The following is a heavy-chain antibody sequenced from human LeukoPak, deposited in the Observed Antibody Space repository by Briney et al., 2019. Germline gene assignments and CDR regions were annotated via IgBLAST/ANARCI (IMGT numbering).Heavy chain of an antibody. CDR3: ARGEFGSGSLKADY. J-gene: IGHJ4*02. CDR2: IYYSGST. CDR1: GGSISSSSYY. V-gene: IGHV4-39*07. D-gene: IGHD3-10*01. Sequence: PSETLSLTCTVSGGSISSSSYYWGWIRQPPGKGLEWIGSIYYSGSTYYNPSLKSRVTISVDTSKNQFSLKLSSVTAADTAVYYCARGEFGSGSLKADYWGQGTLVTVSS.